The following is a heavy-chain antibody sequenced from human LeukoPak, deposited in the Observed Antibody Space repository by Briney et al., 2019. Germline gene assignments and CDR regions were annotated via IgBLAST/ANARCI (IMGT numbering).Heavy chain of an antibody. D-gene: IGHD3-16*02. Sequence: PSETLSLTCAVSGYSISSGYYWGWIRQPPGKGLEWIGEINHSGSTNYNPSLKSRVTISVDTSKNQFSLKLSSVTAADTAVYYCARGTSYDYAWGSYRCPFDYWGQGTLVTVSS. J-gene: IGHJ4*02. CDR2: INHSGST. CDR3: ARGTSYDYAWGSYRCPFDY. CDR1: GYSISSGYY. V-gene: IGHV4-38-2*01.